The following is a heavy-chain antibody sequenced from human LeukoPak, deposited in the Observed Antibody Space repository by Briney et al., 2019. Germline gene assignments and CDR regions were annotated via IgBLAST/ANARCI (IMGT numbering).Heavy chain of an antibody. Sequence: SETLSLTCSVSGGSISSYYWNWFRQPAGKGLEWIGRIYTSGSTKSNPSLKGRVTMSVDMSKNRISLKLSSVTAEDTAVYYCAVYYGSGSYWSWFDPWGQGTLVTVSP. J-gene: IGHJ5*02. CDR3: AVYYGSGSYWSWFDP. D-gene: IGHD3-10*01. V-gene: IGHV4-4*07. CDR2: IYTSGST. CDR1: GGSISSYY.